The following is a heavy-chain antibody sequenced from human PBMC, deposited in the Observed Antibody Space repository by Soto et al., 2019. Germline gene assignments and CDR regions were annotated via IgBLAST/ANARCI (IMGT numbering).Heavy chain of an antibody. Sequence: GGSLRVSCAASGFTFSTYSMNWVRQAPGKGLEWVSYISSSSSTIFYTDSVKGRFTVSRDNAKNSLYLQMNSLRAEDTAVYYCASPLYCNGGNCYAGFDYWGRGALVTVSS. D-gene: IGHD2-15*01. CDR1: GFTFSTYS. J-gene: IGHJ4*02. CDR3: ASPLYCNGGNCYAGFDY. CDR2: ISSSSSTI. V-gene: IGHV3-48*01.